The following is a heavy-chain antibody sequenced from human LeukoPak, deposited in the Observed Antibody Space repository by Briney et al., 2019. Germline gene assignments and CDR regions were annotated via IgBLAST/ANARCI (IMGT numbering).Heavy chain of an antibody. CDR3: SRERGGSARHGFDTFDI. D-gene: IGHD3-10*01. CDR2: IKQDGGEK. J-gene: IGHJ3*02. Sequence: GGSLRLSCAASGFTFSNYWMNWVRQAPGKGLEWVANIKQDGGEKSYVDSVKGRFTISRDNAKNSLHLQMNSLRAEDTAVYYCSRERGGSARHGFDTFDIWGQGTMVTVSS. V-gene: IGHV3-7*01. CDR1: GFTFSNYW.